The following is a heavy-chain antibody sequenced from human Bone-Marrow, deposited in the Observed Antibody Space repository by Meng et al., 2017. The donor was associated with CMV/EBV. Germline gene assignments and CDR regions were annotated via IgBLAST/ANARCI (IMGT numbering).Heavy chain of an antibody. CDR1: GFTFSSYA. CDR3: AKDRDEYYYDSSGYSN. Sequence: GESLKISCAASGFTFSSYAMHWVRQAPGKGLEWVAVISYDGSNKYYADSVKGRFTISRDNSKNTLYLQMNSLRAEDTAVYYCAKDRDEYYYDSSGYSNWGQGTLVTVSS. D-gene: IGHD3-22*01. V-gene: IGHV3-30*04. CDR2: ISYDGSNK. J-gene: IGHJ4*02.